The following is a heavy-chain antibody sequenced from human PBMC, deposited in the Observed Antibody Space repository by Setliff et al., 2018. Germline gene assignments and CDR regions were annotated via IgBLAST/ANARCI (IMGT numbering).Heavy chain of an antibody. Sequence: SETLSLTCTVSGGSISDNSYYWGWIRQPPGKELEWIGGIYYSGSTNYNPSLKSRVTISVDTSKNQFSLKLSSVTTADTAVYYCARHYGGGYKHFDYWGQGTLVTVSS. V-gene: IGHV4-39*01. CDR1: GGSISDNSYY. CDR3: ARHYGGGYKHFDY. J-gene: IGHJ4*02. CDR2: IYYSGST. D-gene: IGHD5-12*01.